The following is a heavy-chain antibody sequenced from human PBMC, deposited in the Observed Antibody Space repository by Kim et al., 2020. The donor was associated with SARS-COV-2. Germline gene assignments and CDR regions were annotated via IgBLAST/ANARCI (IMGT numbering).Heavy chain of an antibody. D-gene: IGHD6-19*01. CDR1: GYSLTNNY. J-gene: IGHJ4*02. V-gene: IGHV1-46*01. CDR3: VRDYTIGWTLDY. CDR2: VNPSDVSA. Sequence: ASVKVSCKASGYSLTNNYIHWVRQAPGQGLEWMAIVNPSDVSAYYAQKFQGRVTLTRDTSTSTVYMELSSLRSEDTAVYYCVRDYTIGWTLDYWGQGTLVTVSS.